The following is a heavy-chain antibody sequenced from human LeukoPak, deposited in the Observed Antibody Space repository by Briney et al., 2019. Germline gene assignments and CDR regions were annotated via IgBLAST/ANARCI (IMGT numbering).Heavy chain of an antibody. CDR1: GFTFSDYY. D-gene: IGHD2-2*01. CDR3: AKDRDIVVVPAATPGGY. J-gene: IGHJ4*02. V-gene: IGHV3-30*02. CDR2: IRYDGSNK. Sequence: GGSLRLSCAASGFTFSDYYMSWIRQAPGKGLEWVAFIRYDGSNKYYADSVKGRFTISRDNSKNTLYLQMNSLRAEDTAVYYCAKDRDIVVVPAATPGGYWGQGTLDTVSS.